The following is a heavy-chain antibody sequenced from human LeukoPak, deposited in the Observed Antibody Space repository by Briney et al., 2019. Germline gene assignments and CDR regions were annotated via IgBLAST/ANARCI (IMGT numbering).Heavy chain of an antibody. CDR2: ISSSSTI. J-gene: IGHJ6*02. D-gene: IGHD3-10*01. Sequence: GGSLRLSCAASGFTFSSYRMNWVRQAPGKGLEWVSYISSSSTIYYADSVKGRFTISRNNAKNSLYLQMNSLRAEDTAVYYCASGRFGELYNSGMDVWGQGTTVTVSS. CDR3: ASGRFGELYNSGMDV. V-gene: IGHV3-48*04. CDR1: GFTFSSYR.